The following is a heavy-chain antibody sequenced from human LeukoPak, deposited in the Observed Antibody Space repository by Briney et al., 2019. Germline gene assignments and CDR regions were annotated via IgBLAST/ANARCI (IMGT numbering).Heavy chain of an antibody. CDR3: AAAVSNWNYFDY. J-gene: IGHJ4*02. V-gene: IGHV1-24*01. D-gene: IGHD1-1*01. CDR2: FDPEDGET. CDR1: GYTLTELS. Sequence: GASVKVSCKVSGYTLTELSMHWVRQAPGKGLEWMGGFDPEDGETIYAQKFQGRLTMTEDTSTDTAYMELSSLRSEDTAVYYCAAAVSNWNYFDYWGQGTLVTVSS.